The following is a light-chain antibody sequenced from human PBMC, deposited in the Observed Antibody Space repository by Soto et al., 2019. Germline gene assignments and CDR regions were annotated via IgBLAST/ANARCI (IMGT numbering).Light chain of an antibody. Sequence: QSALTQPASVSGSPGQSITISCTGTSSDVGGYNYVSWYQQHPGKAPKLMIYGVSNRPSGVSNRFSGSKSVNTASLTISGLQTEDEADYYCSSFISSTALALCVFGTGTKLTV. J-gene: IGLJ1*01. CDR2: GVS. V-gene: IGLV2-14*01. CDR3: SSFISSTALALCV. CDR1: SSDVGGYNY.